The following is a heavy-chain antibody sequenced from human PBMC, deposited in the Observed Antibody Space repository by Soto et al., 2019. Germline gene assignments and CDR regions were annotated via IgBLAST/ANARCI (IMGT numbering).Heavy chain of an antibody. Sequence: QITLKESGPTLVKPTQTLTLTCTFSGFSLSTSGVGVAWIRQPPGKALEWLAIIYWDDDKRYSPSLKNRVIITKDTSKNQVVLTMTNMDPVDTATYYCAYRQRVAPGNYNWFDPWGQGTLVTVSS. V-gene: IGHV2-5*02. CDR3: AYRQRVAPGNYNWFDP. D-gene: IGHD3-10*01. CDR1: GFSLSTSGVG. CDR2: IYWDDDK. J-gene: IGHJ5*02.